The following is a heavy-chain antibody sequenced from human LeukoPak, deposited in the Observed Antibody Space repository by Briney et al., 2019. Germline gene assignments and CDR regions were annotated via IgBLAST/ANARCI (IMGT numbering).Heavy chain of an antibody. CDR1: GYTFTSYG. D-gene: IGHD3-16*01. J-gene: IGHJ4*02. V-gene: IGHV1-18*01. CDR2: ISAYNGNT. Sequence: ASVKVSCKASGYTFTSYGISWVRQAPGQGLEWMGWISAYNGNTNYAQKLQGRVTMTTDTSTSTAYMELRSLRSDDTAVYYCARVLNGESDYVWGSLDYWGQGTLVTVSS. CDR3: ARVLNGESDYVWGSLDY.